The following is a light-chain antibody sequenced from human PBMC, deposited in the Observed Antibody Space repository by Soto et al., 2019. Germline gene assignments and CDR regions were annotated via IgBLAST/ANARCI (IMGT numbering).Light chain of an antibody. J-gene: IGKJ1*01. CDR1: QSVSSSY. Sequence: EIVLTQSPGTLSLSPGERATLSCRASQSVSSSYLAWYQQKPGQAPRLLIYGASSRATGIPDRFSGSGSGTDFTLTISILEPEDFALYYCQQYGSSTPWTFGQGTKVEIK. CDR3: QQYGSSTPWT. CDR2: GAS. V-gene: IGKV3-20*01.